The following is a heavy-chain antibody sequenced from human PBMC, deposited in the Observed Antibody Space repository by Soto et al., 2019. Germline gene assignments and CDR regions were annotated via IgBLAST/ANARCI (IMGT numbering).Heavy chain of an antibody. CDR3: ARGKNVFDI. V-gene: IGHV3-7*03. Sequence: GGTLRLSCAASTFTFSSYWMNWVRQAPGKGLEWVANIKQDGNEKYYVDSVKGRFTISRDNAKNSLYLQMNSLRAEDTAVYYWARGKNVFDIWGNGTMVTVSS. CDR2: IKQDGNEK. J-gene: IGHJ3*02. CDR1: TFTFSSYW.